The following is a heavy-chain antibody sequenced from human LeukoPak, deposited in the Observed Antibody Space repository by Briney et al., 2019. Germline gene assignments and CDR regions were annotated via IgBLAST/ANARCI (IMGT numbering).Heavy chain of an antibody. J-gene: IGHJ4*02. V-gene: IGHV1-18*04. D-gene: IGHD3-9*01. CDR2: IGAYNGNT. Sequence: ASVKVSCKASGYTFTSYGISWVRQAPGQGLEWMGWIGAYNGNTNYAQKLQGRLTMTTDTSTSTAYMELRSLRSDDTAVYYCARVGDILTGYPYYFDYWGQGTLVTVSS. CDR1: GYTFTSYG. CDR3: ARVGDILTGYPYYFDY.